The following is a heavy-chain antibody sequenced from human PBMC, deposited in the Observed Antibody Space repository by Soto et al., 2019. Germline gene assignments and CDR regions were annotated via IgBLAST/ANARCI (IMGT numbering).Heavy chain of an antibody. Sequence: EVQLVESGVGLVQPGGSLRLSCSASGFTLTTYDMHWVRQATGKGLEWGATLSYDGDTYYPGSVKGRFTVSRESAKSSLYLQMTSLTAGDTAVYYCAKVSHSASGYYYLDVWGKGTTVTVSS. CDR3: AKVSHSASGYYYLDV. D-gene: IGHD3-10*01. CDR2: LSYDGDT. V-gene: IGHV3-13*01. J-gene: IGHJ6*03. CDR1: GFTLTTYD.